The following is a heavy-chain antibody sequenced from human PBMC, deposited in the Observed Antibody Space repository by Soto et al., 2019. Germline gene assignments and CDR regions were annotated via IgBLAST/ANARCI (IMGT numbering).Heavy chain of an antibody. CDR1: GFTFSSYA. CDR3: AKDMSWLGSGWYLGYFQH. J-gene: IGHJ1*01. CDR2: ISGSGGST. D-gene: IGHD6-19*01. Sequence: GGSLRLSCAASGFTFSSYAMSWVRQAPGKGLEWVSAISGSGGSTYYADSVKGRFTNSRDSSKNTLYLQMNSLRAEDTAVYYCAKDMSWLGSGWYLGYFQHWGQGTLVTVSS. V-gene: IGHV3-23*01.